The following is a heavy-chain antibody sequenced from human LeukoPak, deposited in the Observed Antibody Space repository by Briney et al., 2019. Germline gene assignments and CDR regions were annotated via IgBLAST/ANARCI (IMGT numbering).Heavy chain of an antibody. CDR2: INHSGST. D-gene: IGHD3-10*01. CDR3: ARGKGASLWFGTYYYYYGMDV. CDR1: GGSFSGYY. V-gene: IGHV4-34*01. Sequence: SETLSLTCAVYGGSFSGYYWSWIRQPPGKGLEWIGEINHSGSTNYNPSLKSRVTISVDTSKNQFSLKLSSVTAADTAVYYCARGKGASLWFGTYYYYYGMDVWGQGTTVTVSS. J-gene: IGHJ6*02.